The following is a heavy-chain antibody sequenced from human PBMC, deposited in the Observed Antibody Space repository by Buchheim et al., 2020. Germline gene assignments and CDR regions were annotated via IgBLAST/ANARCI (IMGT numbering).Heavy chain of an antibody. CDR2: ISYDGSNK. D-gene: IGHD2-21*02. J-gene: IGHJ6*02. Sequence: QVQLVESRGGVVQPGRSLRLSCAASGFTFSSYGMHWVRQAPGKGLEWVAVISYDGSNKYYADSVKGRFTISRDNSKNTLYLQMNSLRAEDTAVYYCAKDGVVTAIYGMDVWGQGTT. V-gene: IGHV3-30*18. CDR1: GFTFSSYG. CDR3: AKDGVVTAIYGMDV.